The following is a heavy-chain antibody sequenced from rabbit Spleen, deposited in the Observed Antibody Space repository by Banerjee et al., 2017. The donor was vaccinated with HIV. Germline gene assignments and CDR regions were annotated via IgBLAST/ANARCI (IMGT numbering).Heavy chain of an antibody. D-gene: IGHD8-1*01. CDR2: IDPVFGIT. V-gene: IGHV1S7*01. CDR3: ARDGAGSSYFAL. CDR1: GFDFSTYY. J-gene: IGHJ3*01. Sequence: QLKESGGGLVQPGGSLKLSCKASGFDFSTYYMSWVRQAPGKGLEWVGYIDPVFGITYYASWVNGRFTISSHNAQNTLYLQLNSLTAADTATYFCARDGAGSSYFALWGQGTLVTVS.